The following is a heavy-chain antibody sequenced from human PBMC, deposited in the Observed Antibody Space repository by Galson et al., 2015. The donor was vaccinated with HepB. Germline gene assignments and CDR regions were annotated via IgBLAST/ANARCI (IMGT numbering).Heavy chain of an antibody. Sequence: SLRLSCAASGFTFSSYSMNWVRQAPGKGLEWVSSISSSSSYIYYAGSVKGRFTISRDNAKNSRYLQMNSLRAEDTAVYYCARDRELGIVVVPAAGGVDYWGQGTLVTVSS. D-gene: IGHD2-2*01. CDR1: GFTFSSYS. J-gene: IGHJ4*02. V-gene: IGHV3-21*01. CDR2: ISSSSSYI. CDR3: ARDRELGIVVVPAAGGVDY.